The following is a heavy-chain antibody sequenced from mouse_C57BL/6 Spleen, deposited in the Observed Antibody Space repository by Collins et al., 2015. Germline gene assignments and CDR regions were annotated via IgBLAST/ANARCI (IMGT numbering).Heavy chain of an antibody. Sequence: QLQQPGAELVRPGTSVKLSCKASGYTFTSYWMHWVKQRPGQGLEWIGVIDPSDSYTNYNQKFKGKATLTVDTSSSTAYMQLSSLTSEDSAVYYCARFDLHYYGSSYGYFDVWGTGTTVTVSS. CDR2: IDPSDSYT. CDR3: ARFDLHYYGSSYGYFDV. D-gene: IGHD1-1*01. CDR1: GYTFTSYW. J-gene: IGHJ1*03. V-gene: IGHV1-59*01.